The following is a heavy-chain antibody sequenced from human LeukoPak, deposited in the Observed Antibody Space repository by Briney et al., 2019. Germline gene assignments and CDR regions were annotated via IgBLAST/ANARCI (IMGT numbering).Heavy chain of an antibody. J-gene: IGHJ6*02. CDR2: INSDGSST. Sequence: GGSLRLSCAASGFTFSSYWMHWVRQAPGKGLVWVSRINSDGSSTSYADSVKGRFTISRDNAKNTLYLQMNSLRAEDTAVYYCAREMVMYNWNPLGYYGMDVWGQGTTVTVSS. CDR3: AREMVMYNWNPLGYYGMDV. V-gene: IGHV3-74*01. CDR1: GFTFSSYW. D-gene: IGHD1-20*01.